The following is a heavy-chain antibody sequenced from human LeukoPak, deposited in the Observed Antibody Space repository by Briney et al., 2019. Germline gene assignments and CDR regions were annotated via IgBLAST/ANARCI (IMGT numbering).Heavy chain of an antibody. V-gene: IGHV1-8*01. J-gene: IGHJ3*02. Sequence: ASVKVSCKASGYTFTSYDINWVRQATGQGLEWMGWMNPNSGNTGYAQKFQVRVTMTRNTSISTAYMELSSLRCEDTAVYYCASRPYDILTGYRHAFDIWGQGTMVTVSS. CDR3: ASRPYDILTGYRHAFDI. CDR1: GYTFTSYD. D-gene: IGHD3-9*01. CDR2: MNPNSGNT.